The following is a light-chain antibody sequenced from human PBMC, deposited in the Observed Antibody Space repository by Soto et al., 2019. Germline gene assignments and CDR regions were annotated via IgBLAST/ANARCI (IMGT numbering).Light chain of an antibody. Sequence: QSALTQPASVSGSPGQSITISCTGTSSDVGIYNYVSWYQHHPGKAPKLMIYEVSNRPSGVSNRFSGSKSGNMASLTISGLQAEDEADYYCSSYISSTTRVFGTGTKLTVL. J-gene: IGLJ1*01. CDR3: SSYISSTTRV. CDR2: EVS. V-gene: IGLV2-14*01. CDR1: SSDVGIYNY.